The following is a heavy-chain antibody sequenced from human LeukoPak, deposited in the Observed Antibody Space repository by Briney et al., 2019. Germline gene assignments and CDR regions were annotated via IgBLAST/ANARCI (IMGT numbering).Heavy chain of an antibody. CDR3: ARARVSFGDRGSITSFNY. CDR2: ISYDGRTE. J-gene: IGHJ4*02. D-gene: IGHD3-10*01. CDR1: GFIFNNYA. Sequence: GGSLRLSCAASGFIFNNYAMDWVRQAPGKGLEWVAVISYDGRTEYYADSVGGRFYISRDNSKNTLYLQMNSLRADDTAVYYCARARVSFGDRGSITSFNYWGLGTLVTVSS. V-gene: IGHV3-30*04.